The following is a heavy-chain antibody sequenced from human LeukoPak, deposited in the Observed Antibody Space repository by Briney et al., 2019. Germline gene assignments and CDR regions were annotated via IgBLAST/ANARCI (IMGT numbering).Heavy chain of an antibody. J-gene: IGHJ4*02. Sequence: GGSLRLSCAASGFTFSSYAMHWVRQAPGKGLEWVSAISGSGGSTYYADSVKGRFTISRDNSKNTLYLQMNSLRAEDTAVYYCAKASAAAGSSTPFVYWGQGTLVTVSS. CDR3: AKASAAAGSSTPFVY. D-gene: IGHD6-13*01. CDR1: GFTFSSYA. CDR2: ISGSGGST. V-gene: IGHV3-23*01.